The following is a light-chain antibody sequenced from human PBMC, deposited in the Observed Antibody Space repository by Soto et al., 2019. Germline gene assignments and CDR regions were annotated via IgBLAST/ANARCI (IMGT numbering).Light chain of an antibody. CDR2: EVS. CDR3: SSYTSSSSDV. J-gene: IGLJ1*01. V-gene: IGLV2-14*01. Sequence: QSALTQPASVSGSPGQSITISCTGSRTDSGGYNYVSWYQQHPGKAPKLVIYEVSNRPSGVSNRFSGSKSGSTASLTISGLQAEDEADYYCSSYTSSSSDVFGSGTKLTVL. CDR1: RTDSGGYNY.